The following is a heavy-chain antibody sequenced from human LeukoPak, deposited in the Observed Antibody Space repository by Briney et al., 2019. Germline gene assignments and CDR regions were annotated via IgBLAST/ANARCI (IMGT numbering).Heavy chain of an antibody. CDR1: GGSISSYY. CDR3: VRVLYRGSSSRGWIDF. Sequence: SSETLSLTCTVSGGSISSYYWSWIRQPPGKGLEWIGYIYDSGSTSYSPSLESRVTISIDTSKNQFSLKLTSVTAADTAVYYCVRVLYRGSSSRGWIDFWGQGILVTVSS. CDR2: IYDSGST. V-gene: IGHV4-59*01. D-gene: IGHD6-19*01. J-gene: IGHJ4*02.